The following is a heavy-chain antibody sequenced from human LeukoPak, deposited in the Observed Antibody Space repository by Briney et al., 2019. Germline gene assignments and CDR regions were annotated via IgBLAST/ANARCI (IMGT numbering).Heavy chain of an antibody. Sequence: SRTLSLTCAVSGGSISSGNWWSWVRQPPGEGLEWIGEIYHHGSTNFNPSLASRVTISVDKSKNQFSLNLTSVTAADTAVYYCAKKTTAFDAFDMWGQGTMVTVSS. D-gene: IGHD4-17*01. CDR3: AKKTTAFDAFDM. V-gene: IGHV4-4*02. CDR2: IYHHGST. CDR1: GGSISSGNW. J-gene: IGHJ3*02.